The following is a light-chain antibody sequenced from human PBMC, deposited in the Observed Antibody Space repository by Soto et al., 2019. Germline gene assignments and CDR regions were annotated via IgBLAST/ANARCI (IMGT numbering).Light chain of an antibody. V-gene: IGLV2-8*01. CDR2: EVT. CDR1: SSDDGGYNY. CDR3: SSFAGGGNPVL. Sequence: QSAPAQPPSASGSLGQSVTMSCTGTSSDDGGYNYVSWHQQHPGKAPKVMIYEVTKRPPGVPDRFSGSKSGNTASLTVSGLQAEDEADYYCSSFAGGGNPVLLGGGTKLTVL. J-gene: IGLJ2*01.